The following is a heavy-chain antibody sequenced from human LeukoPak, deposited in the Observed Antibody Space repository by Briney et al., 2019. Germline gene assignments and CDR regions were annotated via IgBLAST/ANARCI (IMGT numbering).Heavy chain of an antibody. D-gene: IGHD5-24*01. Sequence: GGSLRLSCTASGFTFTNYGIHWVRQAPGKGLEWVAFIQYDGGNKYYADSVKGRFTISRDNSKNTVHLQMNSLRSEDTAFYYCATDHSMANTAWWFDPWGQGTLVTVSS. CDR3: ATDHSMANTAWWFDP. CDR2: IQYDGGNK. V-gene: IGHV3-30*02. J-gene: IGHJ5*02. CDR1: GFTFTNYG.